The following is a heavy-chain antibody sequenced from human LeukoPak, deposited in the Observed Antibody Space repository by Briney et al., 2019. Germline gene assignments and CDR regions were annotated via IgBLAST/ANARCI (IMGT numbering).Heavy chain of an antibody. Sequence: SQTLSLTCAISGDSVSSNSASWDWIRQSPSRGLEWLGRTYYRSKWNTDYAVSVKGRITINPDTSKNQFSLYLNSVTPEDTAVYYCARDPDSSYEWGPFDPWGQGTLVTVSS. J-gene: IGHJ5*02. CDR2: TYYRSKWNT. CDR1: GDSVSSNSAS. D-gene: IGHD1-26*01. CDR3: ARDPDSSYEWGPFDP. V-gene: IGHV6-1*01.